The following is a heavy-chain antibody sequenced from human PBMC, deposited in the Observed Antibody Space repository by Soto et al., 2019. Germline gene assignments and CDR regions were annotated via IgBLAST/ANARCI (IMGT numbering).Heavy chain of an antibody. Sequence: EVQLLESGGGLVQPGGSLRLSCAASGFTFSSYAMSWVRQAPGKGLEWVSVISGSGDSTYYADSVKGRFTIAGDNSKNTLYLQMNSLRAEDTAVYYCARRGSGSYYDYWGQGTLVTVSS. CDR1: GFTFSSYA. J-gene: IGHJ4*02. D-gene: IGHD1-26*01. V-gene: IGHV3-23*01. CDR2: ISGSGDST. CDR3: ARRGSGSYYDY.